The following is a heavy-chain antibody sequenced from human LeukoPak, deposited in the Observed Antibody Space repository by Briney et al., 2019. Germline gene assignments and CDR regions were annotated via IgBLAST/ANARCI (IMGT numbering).Heavy chain of an antibody. D-gene: IGHD6-13*01. CDR1: GYAFTSYE. Sequence: AAGKVSSKASGYAFTSYEINWVRQATGQGVEGRGGMKPNRGSTGYAQKCQGGVTMNSNNTISTAYMELSRLRSEDRGVYEFARGPLIIYSSGWYGDYYYYGMDVWGQGTTVTASS. CDR3: ARGPLIIYSSGWYGDYYYYGMDV. J-gene: IGHJ6*02. V-gene: IGHV1-8*01. CDR2: MKPNRGST.